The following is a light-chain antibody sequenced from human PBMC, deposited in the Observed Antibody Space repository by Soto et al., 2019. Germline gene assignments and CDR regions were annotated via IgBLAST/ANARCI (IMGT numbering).Light chain of an antibody. CDR3: QQYTKWWT. CDR2: GAS. V-gene: IGKV3-15*01. Sequence: EIVMTQSPATLSVSPGEGVTLSCRASQGVGSNFAWYQQKPGPSPRLLIYGASTRATGVPARFSGSGSGTEFTLTISGLQSEDFAVYYCQQYTKWWTFGQGTKVEIK. J-gene: IGKJ1*01. CDR1: QGVGSN.